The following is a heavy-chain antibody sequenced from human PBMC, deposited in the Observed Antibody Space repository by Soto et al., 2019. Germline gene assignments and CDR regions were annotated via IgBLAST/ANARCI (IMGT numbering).Heavy chain of an antibody. CDR2: TNGDGSTT. CDR3: ARDNWTSY. CDR1: EFTFSNYW. Sequence: EVQLVESGGGLVQPGGSLRLSCVASEFTFSNYWMHWVRQAPGKGLEWVSRTNGDGSTTNYADSVKGRFTISRDNAKNMVYLQMNSLRVEDTAVYYCARDNWTSYWGQGTLVTVSS. V-gene: IGHV3-74*01. J-gene: IGHJ4*02. D-gene: IGHD1-20*01.